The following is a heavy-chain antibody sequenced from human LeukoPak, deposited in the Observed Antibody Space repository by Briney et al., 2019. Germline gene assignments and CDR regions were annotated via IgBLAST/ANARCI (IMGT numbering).Heavy chain of an antibody. CDR3: ARVPRTYSSGWYADY. D-gene: IGHD6-19*01. J-gene: IGHJ4*02. CDR2: ISAYNGNT. CDR1: GYTFTSYG. V-gene: IGHV1-18*01. Sequence: GASVKVSCKASGYTFTSYGISWVRQAPGQGLEWMGRISAYNGNTNYAQKLQGRVTMTTDTSTSTAYMGLRSLRSDDTAVYYCARVPRTYSSGWYADYWGQGTLVTVSS.